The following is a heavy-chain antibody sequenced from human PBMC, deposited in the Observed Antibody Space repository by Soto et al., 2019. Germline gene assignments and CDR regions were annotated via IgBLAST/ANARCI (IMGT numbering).Heavy chain of an antibody. J-gene: IGHJ4*02. CDR1: GFTFSSYA. D-gene: IGHD3-22*01. V-gene: IGHV3-23*01. CDR3: AKIDDYYDRSGYYYGY. CDR2: ISGSGGST. Sequence: EVQLLESGGGLVQPGGSLRLSCAASGFTFSSYAMSWFRQAPGKGLEWVSAISGSGGSTYYADSVKGRFTISRDNSKNTLYLQMNSLRAEDTAVYYCAKIDDYYDRSGYYYGYWGQGTLVTVSS.